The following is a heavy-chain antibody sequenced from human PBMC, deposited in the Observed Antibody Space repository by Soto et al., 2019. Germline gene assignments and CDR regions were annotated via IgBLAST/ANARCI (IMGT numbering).Heavy chain of an antibody. Sequence: GGSLRLSCAASGFTFSSYAMTWVRQAPGEGLEWVSSIGDSGHTTYYADSVKGRFTISRDNSKNTLYLQMNSLRAEDTAVYYCAKLMLSATVYWGQGTLVTVSS. V-gene: IGHV3-23*01. CDR3: AKLMLSATVY. CDR2: IGDSGHTT. D-gene: IGHD3-16*02. CDR1: GFTFSSYA. J-gene: IGHJ4*02.